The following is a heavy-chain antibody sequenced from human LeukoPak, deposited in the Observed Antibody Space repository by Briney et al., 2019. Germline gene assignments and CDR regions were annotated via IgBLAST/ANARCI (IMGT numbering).Heavy chain of an antibody. D-gene: IGHD4-17*01. J-gene: IGHJ4*02. CDR3: ARATDYGDYAFDY. CDR2: IKQDGSEK. Sequence: PGGSLRLSCAASGFTFSSYWMSWVRQAPGKGLEWVANIKQDGSEKYYVDSVKGRFTISRDNAKNSLYLQMNSLRAEDTAVYYRARATDYGDYAFDYWGQGTLVTVSS. CDR1: GFTFSSYW. V-gene: IGHV3-7*01.